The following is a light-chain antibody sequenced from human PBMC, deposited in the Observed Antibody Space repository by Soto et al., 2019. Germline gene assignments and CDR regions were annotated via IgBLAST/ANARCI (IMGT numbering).Light chain of an antibody. CDR3: QQYNSYWWT. Sequence: DIQMTQSPSTLSASVGDRVTITCRASQSISSWLAWYQQKPGKAPKLLIYKASSLESGVPSRFSGSGSGTEFTLTISSLQPDDFAIYYCQQYNSYWWTFGQGTKVEIK. J-gene: IGKJ1*01. CDR1: QSISSW. CDR2: KAS. V-gene: IGKV1-5*03.